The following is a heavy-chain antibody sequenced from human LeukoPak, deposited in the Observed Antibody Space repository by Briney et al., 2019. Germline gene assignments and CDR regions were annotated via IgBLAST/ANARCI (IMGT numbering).Heavy chain of an antibody. J-gene: IGHJ4*02. CDR2: IYYSGST. CDR1: GGSIITSSHY. V-gene: IGHV4-39*01. Sequence: SETLSLTCTVSGGSIITSSHYWGWIRQPPGKGLEWIGSIYYSGSTYYNPSLKSRVTISVDTSKNQFSLKLSSVTAADTAVYYCARRGDGYNRRFDYWGQGTLVTVSS. CDR3: ARRGDGYNRRFDY. D-gene: IGHD5-24*01.